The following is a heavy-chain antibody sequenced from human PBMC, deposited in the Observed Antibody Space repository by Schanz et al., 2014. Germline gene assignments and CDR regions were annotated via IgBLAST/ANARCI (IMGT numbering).Heavy chain of an antibody. CDR3: ARVKYCTITRCYRTETEGIYYMDV. D-gene: IGHD2-2*01. CDR1: GFTFSSYA. J-gene: IGHJ6*03. Sequence: EVQLLESGGGLVEPGGSLRLSCAASGFTFSSYAMSWVRQAPGKGLEWVSAISGSGGSTYYADSVKGRFTMSRDNSKNTLYLQMSSLRADDTAVYYCARVKYCTITRCYRTETEGIYYMDVWGKGTTVTVSS. V-gene: IGHV3-23*01. CDR2: ISGSGGST.